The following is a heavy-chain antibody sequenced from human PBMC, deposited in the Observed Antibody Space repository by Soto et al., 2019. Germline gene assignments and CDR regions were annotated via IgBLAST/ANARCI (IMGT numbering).Heavy chain of an antibody. V-gene: IGHV3-33*01. D-gene: IGHD6-19*01. CDR1: GFTFSSYG. J-gene: IGHJ4*02. CDR3: ARENTEWSVAGIDY. Sequence: GGSLRLSCAASGFTFSSYGMHWVRQAPGKGLEWVAVIWYDGSNKYYADSVKGRFTISRDNSKNTLYLQMNSLRAEDTAVYYCARENTEWSVAGIDYWGQGTLVTSPQ. CDR2: IWYDGSNK.